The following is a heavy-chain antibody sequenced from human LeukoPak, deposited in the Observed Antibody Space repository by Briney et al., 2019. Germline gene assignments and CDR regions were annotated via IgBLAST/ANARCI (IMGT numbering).Heavy chain of an antibody. CDR1: GFTFDDYA. J-gene: IGHJ4*02. CDR2: ISWNSGSI. CDR3: AKDWSSFSYGAPFDY. V-gene: IGHV3-9*01. D-gene: IGHD5-18*01. Sequence: GGSLRLSCAASGFTFDDYAMHWVRQAPGKGLEWVSGISWNSGSIGYADSVKGRFTTSRDNAKNSLYLQMNSLRAEDTALYYCAKDWSSFSYGAPFDYWGQGTLVTVSS.